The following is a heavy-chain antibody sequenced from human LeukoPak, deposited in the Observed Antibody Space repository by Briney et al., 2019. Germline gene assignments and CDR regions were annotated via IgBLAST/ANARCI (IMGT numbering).Heavy chain of an antibody. Sequence: ASVKVSCKASGYTFTGHSMYWVRQAPGQGLEWMGWIKPNSGGTNYAQKFQGRVTMTRDTSISTAYMELSRLRSDDTAVYYCAREHSGYDFPGRDYYYIDVWGKGTTVTVSS. V-gene: IGHV1-2*02. J-gene: IGHJ6*03. D-gene: IGHD5-12*01. CDR3: AREHSGYDFPGRDYYYIDV. CDR2: IKPNSGGT. CDR1: GYTFTGHS.